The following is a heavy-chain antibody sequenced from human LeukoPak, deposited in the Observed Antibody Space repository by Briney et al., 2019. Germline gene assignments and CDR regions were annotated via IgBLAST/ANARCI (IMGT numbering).Heavy chain of an antibody. CDR2: IYHSGST. CDR1: GGSVSSGSHY. CDR3: ARADYGSGSLLFDY. V-gene: IGHV4-61*01. J-gene: IGHJ4*02. D-gene: IGHD3-10*01. Sequence: PSETLSLTCTVSGGSVSSGSHYWSWIRQPPGKGLEWIGYIYHSGSTNYNPSLKSRLTISVDTSKNQFSLKLTSLTAADTAVYYCARADYGSGSLLFDYWGQGTLVTVSS.